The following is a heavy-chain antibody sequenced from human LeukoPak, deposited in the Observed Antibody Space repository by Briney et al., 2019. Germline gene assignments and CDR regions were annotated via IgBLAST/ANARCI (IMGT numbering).Heavy chain of an antibody. CDR1: VYTFTGYY. CDR2: INPNSGGT. D-gene: IGHD2/OR15-2a*01. V-gene: IGHV1-2*04. J-gene: IGHJ4*02. CDR3: ARGGENFQGDY. Sequence: ASVKVSCKASVYTFTGYYMHWVRQTPGHGLEWMGWINPNSGGTNYAQKFQGWVATTRDTSISTADMELSRLGSDDTAVYYCARGGENFQGDYWGQGTLVTVSS.